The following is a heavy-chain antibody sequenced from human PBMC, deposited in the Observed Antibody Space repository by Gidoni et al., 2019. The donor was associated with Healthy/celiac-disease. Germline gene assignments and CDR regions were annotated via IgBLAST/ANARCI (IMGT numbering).Heavy chain of an antibody. J-gene: IGHJ5*02. D-gene: IGHD3-16*02. CDR3: ARHSKWAGYDYVWGSYPNWFDP. V-gene: IGHV4-59*08. Sequence: QVQLQESGPGLVKPSETLSLTCTVSGGSISSYYWSWIRQPPGKGLEWIGYIYYSGSTNYNPSLKSRVTISVDTSKNQFSLKLSSVTAADTAVYYCARHSKWAGYDYVWGSYPNWFDPWGQGTLVTVSS. CDR1: GGSISSYY. CDR2: IYYSGST.